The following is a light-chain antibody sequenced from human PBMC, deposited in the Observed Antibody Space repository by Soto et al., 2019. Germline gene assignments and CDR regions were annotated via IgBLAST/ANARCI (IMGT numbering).Light chain of an antibody. CDR1: SSDVGGYDY. J-gene: IGLJ2*01. V-gene: IGLV2-14*01. CDR3: TSYTTTTTPVV. Sequence: QSALTQPASVSGSPGQSITISCTGTSSDVGGYDYVSWFQQHPGKVPKLIIYEVNNRPSGVSNRFSASKSGNTASLTISGLQPEDEADYYCTSYTTTTTPVVFGGETKLTVL. CDR2: EVN.